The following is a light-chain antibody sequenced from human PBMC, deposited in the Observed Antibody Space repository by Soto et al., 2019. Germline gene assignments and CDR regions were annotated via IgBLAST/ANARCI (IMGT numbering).Light chain of an antibody. CDR2: GAS. J-gene: IGKJ1*01. CDR3: QQYGSSPWT. CDR1: QSVSSY. Sequence: EIVLTQFPATLSLSPGDGATLSCRASQSVSSYLAWYQQKPGQAPRLLIYGASSRATGIPDRFSGSGSGTDFTLTISRLEPEDFAVYYCQQYGSSPWTFGQGTKVDIK. V-gene: IGKV3-20*01.